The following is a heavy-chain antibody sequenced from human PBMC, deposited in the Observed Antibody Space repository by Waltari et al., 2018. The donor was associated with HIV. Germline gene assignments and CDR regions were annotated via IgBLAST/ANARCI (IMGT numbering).Heavy chain of an antibody. D-gene: IGHD6-6*01. V-gene: IGHV3-48*04. J-gene: IGHJ6*02. Sequence: QLVEPVGGLLQPRESLRLSGAPPVCTFRTYHMNWVRQPPGKGLGWFSYISSSSRTTYYADSVKGRFTISRDNAKNSLYLQMNSLRADDTAVYYCAREYSSSSGKGLDVWGQGTTVTVSS. CDR1: VCTFRTYH. CDR2: ISSSSRTT. CDR3: AREYSSSSGKGLDV.